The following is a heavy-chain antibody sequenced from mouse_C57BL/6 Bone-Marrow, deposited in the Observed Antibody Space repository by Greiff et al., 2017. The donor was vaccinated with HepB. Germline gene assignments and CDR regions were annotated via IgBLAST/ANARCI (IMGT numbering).Heavy chain of an antibody. D-gene: IGHD1-1*01. CDR3: ARQDYGRSYWYFDV. V-gene: IGHV1-39*01. J-gene: IGHJ1*03. Sequence: LVESGPELVKPGASVKISCKASGYSFTDYNMNWVKQSNGKSLEWIGVINPNYGTTSYNQKFKGKATLTVDQSSSTAYMQLNSLTSEDSAVYYCARQDYGRSYWYFDVWGTGTTVTVTS. CDR1: GYSFTDYN. CDR2: INPNYGTT.